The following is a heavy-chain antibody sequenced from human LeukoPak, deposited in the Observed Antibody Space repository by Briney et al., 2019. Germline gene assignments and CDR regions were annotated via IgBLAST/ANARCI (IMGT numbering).Heavy chain of an antibody. CDR3: ARVSWDCSSTSCLDAFDI. D-gene: IGHD2-2*01. CDR1: GFTFSDYY. Sequence: PGGSLRLSCAASGFTFSDYYMSWIRQAPGKGLEWVSSISSSSSYIYYADSVKGRFTISRDNAKNSLYLQMNSLRAEDTAVYYCARVSWDCSSTSCLDAFDIWGQGTMVTVSS. J-gene: IGHJ3*02. V-gene: IGHV3-11*06. CDR2: ISSSSSYI.